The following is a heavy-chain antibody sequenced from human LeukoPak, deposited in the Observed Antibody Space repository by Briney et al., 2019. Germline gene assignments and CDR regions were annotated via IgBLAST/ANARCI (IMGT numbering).Heavy chain of an antibody. CDR3: AKGAGGFSYYNWFDP. V-gene: IGHV4-39*07. Sequence: AETLSLTCTVSGGSISSSPYYWGWIRQPPGKGLEWIGSIYYSGTTHYSPSLESRVTISVDTSKNQFSLKLASVTAADTAIYYCAKGAGGFSYYNWFDPWGQGTLVTVSS. D-gene: IGHD5-18*01. CDR1: GGSISSSPYY. J-gene: IGHJ5*02. CDR2: IYYSGTT.